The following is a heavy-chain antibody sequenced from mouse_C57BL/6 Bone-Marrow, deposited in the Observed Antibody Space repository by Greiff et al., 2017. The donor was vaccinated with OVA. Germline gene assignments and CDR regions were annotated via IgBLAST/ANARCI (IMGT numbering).Heavy chain of an antibody. J-gene: IGHJ2*01. D-gene: IGHD1-1*01. CDR3: TVITTVGFDY. Sequence: VQLQQSGAELVRPGASVKLSCTASGFNIKDDYMHWVKQRPEQGLEWIGWIDPENGDTEYASKFQGKATITADTSSNTAYLQLSSLTSEDTAVYYCTVITTVGFDYWGQGTTLTVSS. CDR2: IDPENGDT. V-gene: IGHV14-4*01. CDR1: GFNIKDDY.